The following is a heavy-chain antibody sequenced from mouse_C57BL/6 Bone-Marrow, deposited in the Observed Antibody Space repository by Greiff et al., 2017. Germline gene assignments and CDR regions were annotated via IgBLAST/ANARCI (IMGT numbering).Heavy chain of an antibody. CDR2: IWTGGGT. Sequence: VQGVESGPGLVAPSQSLSITCTASGFSLTSYAISWVRQPPGKGLEWLGVIWTGGGTNYNSAHKSRLIISKENSKSQVFLKMNSLLTNVTARYNCTKHYDSDYESSNFDYWGQGTTLTVSS. J-gene: IGHJ2*01. D-gene: IGHD2-13*01. CDR1: GFSLTSYA. CDR3: TKHYDSDYESSNFDY. V-gene: IGHV2-9-1*01.